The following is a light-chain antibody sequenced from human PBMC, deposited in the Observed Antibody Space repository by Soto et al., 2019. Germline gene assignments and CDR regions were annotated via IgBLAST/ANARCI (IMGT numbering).Light chain of an antibody. V-gene: IGLV1-40*01. Sequence: QSVLTQPPSVSGAPGQRITIPCTGSRSNIGSFYDVHWYQQLPGTVPKLLIYGDNNRPSGVPDRFSGSKSGTSASLAITGLQPEDEADYYCQSYDNSLSHVVFGGRTKLTVL. J-gene: IGLJ2*01. CDR1: RSNIGSFYD. CDR2: GDN. CDR3: QSYDNSLSHVV.